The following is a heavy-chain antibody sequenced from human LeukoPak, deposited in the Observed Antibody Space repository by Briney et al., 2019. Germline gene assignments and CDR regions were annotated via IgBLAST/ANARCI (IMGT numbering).Heavy chain of an antibody. CDR2: ISWNSGSI. J-gene: IGHJ6*03. CDR1: GFTFDDYA. CDR3: AKDRGSTSLYMDV. D-gene: IGHD2-2*01. V-gene: IGHV3-9*03. Sequence: PGGSLRLSCAASGFTFDDYAMHWVRQAPGKGLEWVSGISWNSGSIGYADSVKGRFTISRDNAKNSLYLQMNSLRAEDMALYYCAKDRGSTSLYMDVWGKGTTVTVSS.